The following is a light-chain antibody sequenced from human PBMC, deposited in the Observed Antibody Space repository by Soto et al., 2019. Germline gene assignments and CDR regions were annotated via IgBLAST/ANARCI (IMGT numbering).Light chain of an antibody. CDR1: QSVSSY. V-gene: IGKV3-11*01. J-gene: IGKJ4*01. CDR2: EAS. Sequence: EIVLTQSPATLSLSPGERATLSCRASQSVSSYLAWYQQKPGQAPRLLIYEASNRATGIPARVSGSGSGTDFTLTISSREPEDFAVYYCQQRTDWVTFGGGTKVEIK. CDR3: QQRTDWVT.